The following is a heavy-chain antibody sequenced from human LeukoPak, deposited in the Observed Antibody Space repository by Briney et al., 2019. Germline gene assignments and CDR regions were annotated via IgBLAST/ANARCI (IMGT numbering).Heavy chain of an antibody. CDR1: GFTFSNYA. Sequence: PGGSLRLSCAASGFTFSNYAMTWVRQAPGKGLEWVSSISGDGGYTYYADSVKGRFTISRDNSKNTVYVEMNSLRGEDTAIYYCAKGGDYYGASFDFCGQGTLVTVSS. D-gene: IGHD3-10*01. J-gene: IGHJ4*02. CDR2: ISGDGGYT. CDR3: AKGGDYYGASFDF. V-gene: IGHV3-23*01.